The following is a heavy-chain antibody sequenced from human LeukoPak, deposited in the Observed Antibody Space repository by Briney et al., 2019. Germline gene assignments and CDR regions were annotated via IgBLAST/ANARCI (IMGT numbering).Heavy chain of an antibody. J-gene: IGHJ3*01. D-gene: IGHD3-22*01. CDR2: ISGSGGST. V-gene: IGHV3-23*01. Sequence: GGSLRLSCAASGFTFSSYAMSWVRLAPGKGLEWVSAISGSGGSTYYADSVKGRFTISRDNSKNTLYLQMNSLRAEDTAVYYCACGVYYYDSSVYRTGGKGTLVTVSS. CDR1: GFTFSSYA. CDR3: ACGVYYYDSSVYRT.